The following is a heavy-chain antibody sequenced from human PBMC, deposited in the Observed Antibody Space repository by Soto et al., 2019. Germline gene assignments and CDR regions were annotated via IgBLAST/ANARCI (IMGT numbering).Heavy chain of an antibody. Sequence: QVQLVQSGAEVKTPGASVKVSCKASGYTFTKYAIIWMRQAPGQGLEWIGWISVYNGNTKYAENLQGRVTVTTDTSTTTGYMELRSLRSDDTAVYYCAREGAGLYYCDYGMDVCGQGTTVTVTS. CDR2: ISVYNGNT. CDR1: GYTFTKYA. V-gene: IGHV1-18*01. CDR3: AREGAGLYYCDYGMDV. D-gene: IGHD6-19*01. J-gene: IGHJ6*02.